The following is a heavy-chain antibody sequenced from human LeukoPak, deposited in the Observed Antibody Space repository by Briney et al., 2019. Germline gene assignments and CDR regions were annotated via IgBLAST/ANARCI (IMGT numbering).Heavy chain of an antibody. Sequence: PSETLSLTCTISGYSISSGYYWGWIRQPPGKGLEWIGSIYHSGSTYYNPSLKSRVTISVDRSKNQFSLKLSSVTAADTAVYYCARGKLGYCSGGSCYRDAFDIWGQGTMVTVSS. CDR1: GYSISSGYY. D-gene: IGHD2-15*01. V-gene: IGHV4-38-2*02. CDR3: ARGKLGYCSGGSCYRDAFDI. J-gene: IGHJ3*02. CDR2: IYHSGST.